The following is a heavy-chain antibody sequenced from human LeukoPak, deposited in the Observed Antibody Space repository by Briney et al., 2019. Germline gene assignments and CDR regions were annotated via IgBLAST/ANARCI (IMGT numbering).Heavy chain of an antibody. V-gene: IGHV3-30*18. Sequence: GGSLRLSCAASGFTFSSYGMHWVRQAPGKGLEWVAVISYDGSNKYYADPVKGRFTISRDNSKNTLYLQMNSLRAEDTAVYYCAKELSITMFGVVIPYYYYGMDVWGQGTTVTVSS. J-gene: IGHJ6*02. CDR2: ISYDGSNK. CDR1: GFTFSSYG. D-gene: IGHD3-3*01. CDR3: AKELSITMFGVVIPYYYYGMDV.